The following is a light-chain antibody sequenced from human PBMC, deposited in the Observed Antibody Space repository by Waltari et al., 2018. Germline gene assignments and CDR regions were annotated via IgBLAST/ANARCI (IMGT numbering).Light chain of an antibody. J-gene: IGKJ4*01. CDR3: LQAYTYPLT. V-gene: IGKV1-6*01. CDR2: AAS. Sequence: AIQMTQSPSSLSASVGDRVTIPCRASQGITNDLGWYQQKPGKAPKLLIYAASNLQSGVPSRFSGRGSGTDFTLTISSLQPEDFATYYCLQAYTYPLTFGGGTKVEIK. CDR1: QGITND.